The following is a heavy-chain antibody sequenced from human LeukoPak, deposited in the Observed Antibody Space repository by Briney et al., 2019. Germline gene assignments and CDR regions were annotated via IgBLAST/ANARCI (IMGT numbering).Heavy chain of an antibody. CDR1: GGTFSSYA. Sequence: ASVKVSCKASGGTFSSYAISWVRQAPGQGLEWMGGIIPIFGTANYAQKFQGRVTITADQSTGTAYMELSSLRSEDTAVYYCARWRTVQLERQYYFDYWGQGTLVTVSS. CDR3: ARWRTVQLERQYYFDY. D-gene: IGHD1-1*01. V-gene: IGHV1-69*13. CDR2: IIPIFGTA. J-gene: IGHJ4*02.